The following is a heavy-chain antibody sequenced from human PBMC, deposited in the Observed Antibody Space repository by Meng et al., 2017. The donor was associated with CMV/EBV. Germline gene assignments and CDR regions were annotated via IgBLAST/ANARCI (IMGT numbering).Heavy chain of an antibody. CDR1: GSFSGYY. J-gene: IGHJ5*02. CDR2: INHSGST. D-gene: IGHD4-17*01. V-gene: IGHV4-34*01. CDR3: ARKRQGFRGDYVWNWFDP. Sequence: GSFSGYYWSWIRQPPGKGREWIGEINHSGSTNYNPSLKSRVTISVDTSKNQFSLKLSSVTAADTAVYYCARKRQGFRGDYVWNWFDPWGQGTLVTVSS.